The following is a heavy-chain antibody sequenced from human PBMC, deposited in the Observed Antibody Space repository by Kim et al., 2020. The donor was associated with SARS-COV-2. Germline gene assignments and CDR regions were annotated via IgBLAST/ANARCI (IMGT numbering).Heavy chain of an antibody. Sequence: ASVKVSCKASGYTFTSYPMHWVRQAPGQGLGWMGWINTYTGNPTYAQGFTGRFVFSLDTSVSTAYLQISSLKADDTAVYFCARGYGSGRPIFGLWGQGTLVTVSS. V-gene: IGHV7-4-1*02. CDR1: GYTFTSYP. D-gene: IGHD3-10*01. CDR2: INTYTGNP. CDR3: ARGYGSGRPIFGL. J-gene: IGHJ5*02.